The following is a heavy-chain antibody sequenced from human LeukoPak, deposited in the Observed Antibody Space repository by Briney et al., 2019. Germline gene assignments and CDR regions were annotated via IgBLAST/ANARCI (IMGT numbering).Heavy chain of an antibody. J-gene: IGHJ4*02. Sequence: SETLSLTCTVSGASISNFCWSWIRQSPGKGLEWIGFVCYSGTTNHNPSLKSRVTISGDTSKNQFSLKLTSVTAADTAVYYCARQSSSLSQLDSWGQGTLVTVSP. V-gene: IGHV4-59*08. D-gene: IGHD2-2*01. CDR3: ARQSSSLSQLDS. CDR1: GASISNFC. CDR2: VCYSGTT.